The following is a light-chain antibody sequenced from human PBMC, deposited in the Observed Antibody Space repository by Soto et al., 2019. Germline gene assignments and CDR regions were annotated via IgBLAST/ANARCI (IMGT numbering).Light chain of an antibody. Sequence: QSVLTQPASVSGSPGQSITIPCTGTSGDVGSYNLVSWYQQHPGEAPKLLIYEVAERPSGVSNRFSGSKSGSTASLTISGLQPDDEADYYCCSYAGNSEVFGTGTKVTVL. J-gene: IGLJ1*01. V-gene: IGLV2-23*02. CDR1: SGDVGSYNL. CDR2: EVA. CDR3: CSYAGNSEV.